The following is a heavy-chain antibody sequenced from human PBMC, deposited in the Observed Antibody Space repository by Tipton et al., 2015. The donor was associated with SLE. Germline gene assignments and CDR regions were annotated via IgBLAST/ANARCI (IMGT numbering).Heavy chain of an antibody. J-gene: IGHJ4*02. CDR2: IYYSGST. Sequence: LRLSCTVSGGSISSYYWSWIRQPPGKGLEWIGSIYYSGSTYYNPSLKSRVTISVDTSKNQFSLKLSSVTAADTAVYYCARGRYSSSWGYWGQGTLVTVSS. D-gene: IGHD6-13*01. CDR1: GGSISSYY. V-gene: IGHV4-39*07. CDR3: ARGRYSSSWGY.